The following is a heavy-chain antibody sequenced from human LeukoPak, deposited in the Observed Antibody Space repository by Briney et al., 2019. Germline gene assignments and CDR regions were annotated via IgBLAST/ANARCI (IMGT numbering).Heavy chain of an antibody. Sequence: SETLSLTCAVSGYSISSGYYWGWIRQPPGKGLEWIGRIYHSGSTSYNASLKSRVTISIDMSKTPFSLRLNSVTAADTAVYYCARGPTVEYFDHWGQGTLVTVSS. CDR2: IYHSGST. CDR1: GYSISSGYY. V-gene: IGHV4-38-2*01. J-gene: IGHJ4*02. CDR3: ARGPTVEYFDH. D-gene: IGHD4-23*01.